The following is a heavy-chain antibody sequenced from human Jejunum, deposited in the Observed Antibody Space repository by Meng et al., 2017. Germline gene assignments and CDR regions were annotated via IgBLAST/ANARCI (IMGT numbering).Heavy chain of an antibody. CDR2: IKSDGSTT. V-gene: IGHV3-74*01. D-gene: IGHD6-13*01. CDR3: ARDRYSIPEL. Sequence: GALRLSCAASGFSFSSYWMFWIRQAPGKGLVWVSRIKSDGSTTIYADSVKGRFTISRDNAKNTLYLQMDSLRAEDTAVYYCARDRYSIPELWGQGTLVTVSS. J-gene: IGHJ4*03. CDR1: GFSFSSYW.